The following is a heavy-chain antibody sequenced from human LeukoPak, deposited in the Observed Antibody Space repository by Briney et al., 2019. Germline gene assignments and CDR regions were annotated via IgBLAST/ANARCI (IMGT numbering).Heavy chain of an antibody. Sequence: ASVKVSCKASGYIFSGSAMHWVRQAPGQRLEWMGWINAGNGNTKYSQKFQDRVTITRDTSASTAYMELSSLRSEDTAVYYCARANWNGGWFDPWGQGTLVTVSS. D-gene: IGHD1-20*01. CDR2: INAGNGNT. V-gene: IGHV1-3*01. J-gene: IGHJ5*02. CDR1: GYIFSGSA. CDR3: ARANWNGGWFDP.